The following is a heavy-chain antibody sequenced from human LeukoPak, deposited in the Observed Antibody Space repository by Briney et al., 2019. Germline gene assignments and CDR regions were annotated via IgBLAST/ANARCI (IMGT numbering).Heavy chain of an antibody. Sequence: SDTLSNTCAVCGGSVSGYYWSWIRQPPGKGLEWIGEINHSGSTNYNPSLKSRVTISVDTSKNQFSLKLSSVTAADTAVYYCARGRHGSGSYRLYYYYYYGMDVWGQGTTVTVSS. CDR1: GGSVSGYY. V-gene: IGHV4-34*01. D-gene: IGHD3-10*01. J-gene: IGHJ6*02. CDR2: INHSGST. CDR3: ARGRHGSGSYRLYYYYYYGMDV.